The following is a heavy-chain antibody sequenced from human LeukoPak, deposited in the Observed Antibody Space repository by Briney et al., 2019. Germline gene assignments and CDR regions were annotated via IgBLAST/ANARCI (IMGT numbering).Heavy chain of an antibody. CDR3: ASGYYYESSGLYYYYGMDV. D-gene: IGHD3-22*01. V-gene: IGHV4-59*01. J-gene: IGHJ6*02. CDR1: GGSISSYY. CDR2: IDYSGST. Sequence: SETLSLTCTVSGGSISSYYWGWIRQPPGKGLEWIGYIDYSGSTNYNPSVKSRVTISVDTPKNQLSLRLSSVNAADTAAYYCASGYYYESSGLYYYYGMDVWGQGTTVTVSS.